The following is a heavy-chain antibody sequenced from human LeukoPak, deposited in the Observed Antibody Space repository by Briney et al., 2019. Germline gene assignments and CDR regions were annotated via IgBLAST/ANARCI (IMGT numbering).Heavy chain of an antibody. V-gene: IGHV4-38-2*01. CDR1: GYSISSGYY. D-gene: IGHD3-3*01. CDR3: ARHASYDHYYYYYYMDV. Sequence: PSETLSLTCAVSGYSISSGYYWGWIRQPPGKGLEWIGSIYHSGSTYYNPSLKSRVTISVDTSKNQFSLKLSSVTAADTAVYYCARHASYDHYYYYYYMDVWGKGTTVTVSS. CDR2: IYHSGST. J-gene: IGHJ6*03.